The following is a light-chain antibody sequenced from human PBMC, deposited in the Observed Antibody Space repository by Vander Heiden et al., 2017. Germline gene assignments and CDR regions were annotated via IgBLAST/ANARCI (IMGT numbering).Light chain of an antibody. V-gene: IGKV1-12*01. CDR3: QQAHSTPLT. J-gene: IGKJ4*01. CDR1: QAISSW. Sequence: DIQMTQSPSSVSASVGDRVTITCRASQAISSWVAWYQHKHGKAPKLLIYTASTLQSGVPSRFSGSGSGTEFTLTISSLQPEDFATYFCQQAHSTPLTFGAGTKVEIK. CDR2: TAS.